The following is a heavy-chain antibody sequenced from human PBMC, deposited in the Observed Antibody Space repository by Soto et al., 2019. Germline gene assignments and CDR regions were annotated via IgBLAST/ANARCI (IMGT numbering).Heavy chain of an antibody. Sequence: SETLSLTCAVYGGSFSGYYWSWIRQPPGKGLEWIGEINHSGSTNYNPSLKSRVTISVDTSKNQFSLKLSSVTAADTAVYYCARSEQDVTRGVWFGESYAVALDYWGQGTLVTVSS. CDR3: ARSEQDVTRGVWFGESYAVALDY. CDR1: GGSFSGYY. D-gene: IGHD3-10*01. J-gene: IGHJ4*02. CDR2: INHSGST. V-gene: IGHV4-34*01.